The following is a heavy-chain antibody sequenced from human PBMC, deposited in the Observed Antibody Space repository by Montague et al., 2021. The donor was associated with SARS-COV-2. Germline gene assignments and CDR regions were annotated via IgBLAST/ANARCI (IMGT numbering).Heavy chain of an antibody. D-gene: IGHD3-10*01. Sequence: SETLSLTCAVHGGSFSTYSWNWIRQPPGKGLEWIGEIYHGGSTNYSPSLKSRVTISAVTSKNQFSLKLTSVAAADTAVYYCARLGDGVVPSPILGVGPYYSLYYMDVWGKGTTVTVSS. CDR3: ARLGDGVVPSPILGVGPYYSLYYMDV. CDR1: GGSFSTYS. J-gene: IGHJ6*03. CDR2: IYHGGST. V-gene: IGHV4-34*01.